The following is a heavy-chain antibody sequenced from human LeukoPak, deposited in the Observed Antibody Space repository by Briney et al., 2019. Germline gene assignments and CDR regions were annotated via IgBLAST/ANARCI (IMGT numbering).Heavy chain of an antibody. J-gene: IGHJ6*03. CDR2: INPNSGGT. Sequence: ASVKVSCKASGYTFTGYYMHWVRQAPGQGLEWMGWINPNSGGTNYAQKFQGRVTMTRDTSISTAYMELSRLRSDDTAVYYCARRGGIYDYPSYYYMDVWGKGTTVTISS. CDR1: GYTFTGYY. CDR3: ARRGGIYDYPSYYYMDV. D-gene: IGHD3-16*01. V-gene: IGHV1-2*02.